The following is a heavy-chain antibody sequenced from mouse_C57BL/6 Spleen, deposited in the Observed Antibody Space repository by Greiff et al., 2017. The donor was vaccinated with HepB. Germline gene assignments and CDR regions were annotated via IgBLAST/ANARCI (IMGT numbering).Heavy chain of an antibody. J-gene: IGHJ1*03. CDR1: GFTFSDYY. D-gene: IGHD2-3*01. CDR3: ARIYDGYYNWYFDV. V-gene: IGHV5-16*01. Sequence: EVKLVESEGGLVQPGSSMKLSCTASGFTFSDYYMAWVRQVPEKGLEGVANINYDGSSTYYLDPLKSRFIISRDNAKNILYLQMSSLKSEDTATYYCARIYDGYYNWYFDVWGTGTTVTVSS. CDR2: INYDGSST.